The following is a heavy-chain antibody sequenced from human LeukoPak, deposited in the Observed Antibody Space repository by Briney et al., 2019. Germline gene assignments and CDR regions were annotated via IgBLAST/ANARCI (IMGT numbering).Heavy chain of an antibody. Sequence: GGSLRLSCAGSGFIFSNYVLHWVRQSPDTGLEWLAHISADGNATFYADSVKGRFTISRDDSKNTLFLQMNSVGPDDTALYHCAGGIALWVWALENWGQGTMVTVSS. CDR2: ISADGNAT. J-gene: IGHJ3*01. V-gene: IGHV3-30*04. D-gene: IGHD3-16*01. CDR3: AGGIALWVWALEN. CDR1: GFIFSNYV.